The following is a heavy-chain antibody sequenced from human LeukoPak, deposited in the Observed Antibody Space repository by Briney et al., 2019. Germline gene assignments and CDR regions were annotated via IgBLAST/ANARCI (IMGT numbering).Heavy chain of an antibody. D-gene: IGHD6-13*01. CDR3: AREPSEYSTNWPNYFDY. J-gene: IGHJ4*02. CDR2: VSGNGGTT. Sequence: RGSLRLSCAASGFTFSNCAMTWVRQAPGKGLEWVSSVSGNGGTTYYADSVKDRFAISRGNSENTLYLQMSSLRAEDTAIYYCAREPSEYSTNWPNYFDYWGQGTLVTVSS. V-gene: IGHV3-23*01. CDR1: GFTFSNCA.